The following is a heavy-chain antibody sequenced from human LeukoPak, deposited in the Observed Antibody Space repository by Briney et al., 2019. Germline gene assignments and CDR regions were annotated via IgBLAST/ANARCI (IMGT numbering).Heavy chain of an antibody. CDR1: GFTFSSCW. CDR2: INTDGSST. CDR3: VRATPANCGGDCLDY. Sequence: GRSLRLSCAASGFTFSSCWMHWVRQAPGKGLVWVSRINTDGSSTSSADSVKGRFTISRDNAKNTVYLQMNSLRVEDTGLYYCVRATPANCGGDCLDYWGQGTLVTVSS. J-gene: IGHJ4*02. V-gene: IGHV3-74*01. D-gene: IGHD2-21*01.